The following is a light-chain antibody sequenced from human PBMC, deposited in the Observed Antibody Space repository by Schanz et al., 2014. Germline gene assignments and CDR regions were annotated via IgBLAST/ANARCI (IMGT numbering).Light chain of an antibody. CDR3: AAWDDSLGVV. CDR1: SSNIGGNT. Sequence: QSVLTQPPSASGTPGQRVTISCSGSSSNIGGNTVNWYQQLPGTAPKPLIYSNNQRPSGVPDRFSGSKSGTSASLAITGLQAEDEADYYCAAWDDSLGVVFGGGTKLPS. J-gene: IGLJ2*01. V-gene: IGLV1-44*01. CDR2: SNN.